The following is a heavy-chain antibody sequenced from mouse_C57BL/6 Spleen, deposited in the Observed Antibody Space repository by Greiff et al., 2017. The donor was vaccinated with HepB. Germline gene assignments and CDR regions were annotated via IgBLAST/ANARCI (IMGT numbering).Heavy chain of an antibody. CDR3: TRDYYGSSYVGGFDY. V-gene: IGHV1-5*01. D-gene: IGHD1-1*01. Sequence: VHVKQSGTVLARPGASVKMSCKTSGYTFTSYWMHWVKQRPGQGLEWIGAIYPGNSDTSYNQKFKGKAKLTAVTSASTAYMELSSLTNEDSAVYYCTRDYYGSSYVGGFDYWGQGTTLTVSS. CDR2: IYPGNSDT. J-gene: IGHJ2*01. CDR1: GYTFTSYW.